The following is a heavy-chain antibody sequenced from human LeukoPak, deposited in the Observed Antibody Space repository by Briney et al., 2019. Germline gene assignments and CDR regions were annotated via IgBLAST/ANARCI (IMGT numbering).Heavy chain of an antibody. V-gene: IGHV3-7*01. Sequence: QPGGSLRLSCAAFGFMFNSYWMSWVRQAPGKGLEWVANIKQDGSEKYYVDSVKGRFTISRDNAKNSLYLQMNSLRAEDTAVYYCALNYYGSGNYLDYWGQGTLVTVSS. J-gene: IGHJ4*02. CDR2: IKQDGSEK. D-gene: IGHD3-10*01. CDR3: ALNYYGSGNYLDY. CDR1: GFMFNSYW.